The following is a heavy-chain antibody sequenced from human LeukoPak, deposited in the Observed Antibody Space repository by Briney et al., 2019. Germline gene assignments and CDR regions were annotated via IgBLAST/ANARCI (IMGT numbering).Heavy chain of an antibody. D-gene: IGHD2-2*01. Sequence: KPSETLSLTCAVYGGPFSGYYWSWIRQPPGKGLEWIGEINHSGSTNYNPSLKSRVTISVDTSKNQFSLKLSSVTAADTAVYYCARVRRRYCSSTSCSRREYFDYWGQGTLVTVSS. J-gene: IGHJ4*02. CDR2: INHSGST. V-gene: IGHV4-34*01. CDR3: ARVRRRYCSSTSCSRREYFDY. CDR1: GGPFSGYY.